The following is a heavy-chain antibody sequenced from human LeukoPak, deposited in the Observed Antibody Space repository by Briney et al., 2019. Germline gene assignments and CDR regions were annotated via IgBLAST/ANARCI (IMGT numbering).Heavy chain of an antibody. V-gene: IGHV1-2*02. D-gene: IGHD3-10*01. J-gene: IGHJ3*02. Sequence: RASVKVSCKASGYTFTVYYMHWVRQAPGQGLEWMGWINPNHGDTNYAQKFQDRVSMTRDTSISTAYMHLSRLRSDDTAVYYCARDRRRDYRAFDIWGQGTMVTVSS. CDR3: ARDRRRDYRAFDI. CDR1: GYTFTVYY. CDR2: INPNHGDT.